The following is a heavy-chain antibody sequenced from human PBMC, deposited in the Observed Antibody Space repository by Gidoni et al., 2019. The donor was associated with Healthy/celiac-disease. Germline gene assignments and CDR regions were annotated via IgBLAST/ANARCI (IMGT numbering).Heavy chain of an antibody. D-gene: IGHD4-4*01. CDR1: GFTFSSYG. V-gene: IGHV3-33*01. CDR2: IWYDGSNK. J-gene: IGHJ6*02. Sequence: QVQLVESGGGVVQPGRSLRLSCAASGFTFSSYGMHWVRQAPGKGLEWVAVIWYDGSNKYYADSVKGRFTISRDNSKNTLYLQMNSLRAEDTAVYYCARDYSNYRTWSGMDVWGQGTTVTVSS. CDR3: ARDYSNYRTWSGMDV.